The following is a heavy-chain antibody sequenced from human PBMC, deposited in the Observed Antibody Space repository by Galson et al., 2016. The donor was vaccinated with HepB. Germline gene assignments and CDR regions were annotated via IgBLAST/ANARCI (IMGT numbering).Heavy chain of an antibody. CDR1: GDSVSTDSAT. D-gene: IGHD7-27*01. CDR3: ARATANWDGGGDNWFDP. V-gene: IGHV6-1*01. J-gene: IGHJ5*02. CDR2: TYYRAKWYK. Sequence: CAISGDSVSTDSATWNWIRQSPSRGLEWLGRTYYRAKWYKTYAVSVKSRITINPDTSTNLIFLQLNSVTPEDSVIYYCARATANWDGGGDNWFDPWGQGTLVTVSS.